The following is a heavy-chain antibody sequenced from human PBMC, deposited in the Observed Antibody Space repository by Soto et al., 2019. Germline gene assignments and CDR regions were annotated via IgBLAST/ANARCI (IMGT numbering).Heavy chain of an antibody. CDR2: FDPEDGET. D-gene: IGHD6-19*01. CDR3: ATFYMVAGLDY. J-gene: IGHJ4*02. V-gene: IGHV1-24*01. CDR1: GYTLPELS. Sequence: ASVKVSCNVSGYTLPELSMHWVRQAPGKGLEWMGGFDPEDGETIDAQKFQGRVTMTEDTSTDTAYMELSSLRSEDTAVYYCATFYMVAGLDYWGQGTLVTVSA.